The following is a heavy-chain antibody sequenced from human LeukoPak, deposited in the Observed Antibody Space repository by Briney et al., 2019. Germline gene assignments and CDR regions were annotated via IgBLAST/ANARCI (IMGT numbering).Heavy chain of an antibody. CDR3: ARGRRYYYDSSGYWFDY. V-gene: IGHV4-34*01. CDR1: GGSFSGYY. CDR2: INHSGST. D-gene: IGHD3-22*01. Sequence: SETLSLTCAVYGGSFSGYYWSWIRQPPGKGLEWIGEINHSGSTNYNPSLKSRVTISVDTSKNQFSLKLSSVTAADTAVYYCARGRRYYYDSSGYWFDYWGQGTLATVSS. J-gene: IGHJ4*02.